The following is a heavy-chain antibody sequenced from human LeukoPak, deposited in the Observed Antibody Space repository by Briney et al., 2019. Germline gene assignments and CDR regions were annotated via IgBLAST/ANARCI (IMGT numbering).Heavy chain of an antibody. J-gene: IGHJ4*02. CDR3: ARELAVTGTTIRHFDL. V-gene: IGHV3-30*09. CDR2: IAYDGRNK. CDR1: GFTFGNYA. Sequence: PGGSLRLSCTDSGFTFGNYAMHWVRQAPGKGLEWLAIIAYDGRNKDYADSVKGRFAISRDNSKNTLYLQMNSLRAEDTAVYYCARELAVTGTTIRHFDLWGQGTLVTVSS. D-gene: IGHD6-19*01.